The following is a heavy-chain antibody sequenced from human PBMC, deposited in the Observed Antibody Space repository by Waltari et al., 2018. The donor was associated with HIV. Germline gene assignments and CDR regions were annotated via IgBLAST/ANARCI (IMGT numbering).Heavy chain of an antibody. V-gene: IGHV1-69*04. CDR3: ARALPYYYGSGSYYKGAFDI. Sequence: QVQLVQSGAEVKKPGSSVKVSCKASGGTFSSYAISWVRQAPGHGLEWMGRIIPILGIANYAQKFQGRVTITADKSTSTAYMELSSLRSEDTAVYYCARALPYYYGSGSYYKGAFDIWGQGTMVTVSS. CDR2: IIPILGIA. CDR1: GGTFSSYA. D-gene: IGHD3-10*01. J-gene: IGHJ3*02.